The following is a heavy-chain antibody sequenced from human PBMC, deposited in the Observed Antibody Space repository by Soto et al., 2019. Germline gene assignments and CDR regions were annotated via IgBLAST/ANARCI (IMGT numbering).Heavy chain of an antibody. CDR2: INHSGST. Sequence: SETLSLTCAVDGGSFSAYYWIWIRQPARKGLEWSGEINHSGSTNYNPSLKSRVSMSVDTSKNQFSLKVSSVTAADTAVYYCAGHHSRSSGLGPRYYYGMDVWGQGRTGTVSS. CDR1: GGSFSAYY. D-gene: IGHD6-6*01. J-gene: IGHJ6*02. V-gene: IGHV4-34*01. CDR3: AGHHSRSSGLGPRYYYGMDV.